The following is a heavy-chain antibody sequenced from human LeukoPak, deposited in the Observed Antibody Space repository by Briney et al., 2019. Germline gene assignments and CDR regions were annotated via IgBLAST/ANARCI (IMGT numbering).Heavy chain of an antibody. D-gene: IGHD4-11*01. J-gene: IGHJ6*03. Sequence: GGSLRLSCAASGFTFSNAWMSWVRQAPGKGLEWVGRIKSKTDGGTTDYAEPVKGRFTISRDDSKNTLYLQMNSLKTEDTAVYYCTTVSAGVYSKKGYYYYYMDVWGKGTTVTVSS. V-gene: IGHV3-15*01. CDR2: IKSKTDGGTT. CDR3: TTVSAGVYSKKGYYYYYMDV. CDR1: GFTFSNAW.